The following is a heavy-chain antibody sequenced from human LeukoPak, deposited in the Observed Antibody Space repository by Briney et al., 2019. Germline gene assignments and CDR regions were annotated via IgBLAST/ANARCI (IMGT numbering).Heavy chain of an antibody. D-gene: IGHD6-25*01. V-gene: IGHV3-30-3*01. CDR3: ARENSGDFDY. CDR1: GFTFSSYA. J-gene: IGHJ4*02. Sequence: PGRSLRLSCAASGFTFSSYAMHWVRQAPGKGLEWVAVISYDGSNKYYADSVKGRFTISRDNSKNTLYLQMNSLRAEDTAVYYCARENSGDFDYWGQGTLVTVSS. CDR2: ISYDGSNK.